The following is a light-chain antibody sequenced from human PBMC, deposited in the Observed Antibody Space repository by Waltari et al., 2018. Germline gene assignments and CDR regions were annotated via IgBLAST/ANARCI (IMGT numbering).Light chain of an antibody. CDR3: QSYDRSLSGSV. V-gene: IGLV1-40*01. CDR1: SSNIGAGYE. Sequence: QSVLTQPPSVSGAPGQRVIISCTGSSSNIGAGYEVHWYQQLPGTAPKLVIDDTTYRASGVPDRYSGSKSGTSGSLAITGLQAEDEGDYYCQSYDRSLSGSVFGIGTKVTVL. CDR2: DTT. J-gene: IGLJ1*01.